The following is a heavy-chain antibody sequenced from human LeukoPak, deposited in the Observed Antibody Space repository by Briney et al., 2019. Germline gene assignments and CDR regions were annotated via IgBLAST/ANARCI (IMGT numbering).Heavy chain of an antibody. J-gene: IGHJ6*02. Sequence: GGSLRLSCAASGFTVSSNYMSWVRQAPGKGLEWVAVIYSDGSKYYADSVKGRFTISSDNSKNKLELPLNSLRTGDTAVYDCVRPMYSSLSQHYYYGMDVWGQGTTVIVSS. V-gene: IGHV3-53*05. D-gene: IGHD6-6*01. CDR3: VRPMYSSLSQHYYYGMDV. CDR2: IYSDGSK. CDR1: GFTVSSNY.